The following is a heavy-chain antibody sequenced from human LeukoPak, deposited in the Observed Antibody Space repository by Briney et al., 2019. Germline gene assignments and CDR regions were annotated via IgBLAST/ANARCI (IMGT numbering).Heavy chain of an antibody. V-gene: IGHV3-23*01. CDR1: GFTFINYG. D-gene: IGHD5-24*01. CDR2: ITGSGGST. Sequence: GGTLRLSCAASGFTFINYGMNWVRQAPGKGLEWVSGITGSGGSTYYADSVKGRFTISRDNSKNTVYLQINSLTAEDTAVYFCGRDSRWAQPDYWGQGTLVTVSS. CDR3: GRDSRWAQPDY. J-gene: IGHJ4*02.